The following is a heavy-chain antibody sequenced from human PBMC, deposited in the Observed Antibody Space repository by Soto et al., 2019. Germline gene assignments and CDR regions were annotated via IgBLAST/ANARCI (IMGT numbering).Heavy chain of an antibody. CDR1: GFTFSDYY. Sequence: PGGSLRLSCAASGFTFSDYYMSWIRQAPGKGLEWVSYISSSGSTIYYADSVKGRFTISRDNAKNSLYLQMNSLRAEDTAVYYCARYMVVVAATINAFDIWGQGTMVTVSS. CDR3: ARYMVVVAATINAFDI. CDR2: ISSSGSTI. D-gene: IGHD2-15*01. J-gene: IGHJ3*02. V-gene: IGHV3-11*01.